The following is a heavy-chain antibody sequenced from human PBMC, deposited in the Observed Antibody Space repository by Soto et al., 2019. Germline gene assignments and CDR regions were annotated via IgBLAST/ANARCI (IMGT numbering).Heavy chain of an antibody. CDR1: GFNFSDYS. CDR3: AKDQTDVTLFDY. V-gene: IGHV3-21*04. Sequence: GGSLRLSCAVSGFNFSDYSMNWVRQAPGKGLEWVSSISSSSSYIYYADSVKGRFTISRDNAKNSLYLQVNSLRAEDTAVYYCAKDQTDVTLFDYWGQGTLVTVSS. D-gene: IGHD2-21*02. CDR2: ISSSSSYI. J-gene: IGHJ4*02.